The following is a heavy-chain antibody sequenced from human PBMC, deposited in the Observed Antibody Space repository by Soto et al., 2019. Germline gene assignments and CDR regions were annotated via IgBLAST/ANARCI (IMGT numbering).Heavy chain of an antibody. V-gene: IGHV1-69*06. CDR2: IIPIFGTA. D-gene: IGHD3-22*01. CDR3: ASTKYDSSAYYYWYLGL. J-gene: IGHJ2*01. Sequence: QVELVQSGAEVKKPGSSVKVSCQASEDTFRNYAISWVRQAPGQGLEWMGGIIPIFGTANYAQKFQGRVTITAYTSANKVNLELSSLRSEDTAVYYCASTKYDSSAYYYWYLGLWGRGTLVTVSS. CDR1: EDTFRNYA.